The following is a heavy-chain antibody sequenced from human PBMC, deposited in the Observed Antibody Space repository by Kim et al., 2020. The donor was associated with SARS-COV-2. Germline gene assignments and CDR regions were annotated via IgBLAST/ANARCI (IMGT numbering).Heavy chain of an antibody. V-gene: IGHV3-20*03. Sequence: SVKGRVTIARDNAKNSLYLQMNSLRAEDTALYYCARDSGYNYYYYYYMDVWGKGTTVTVSS. CDR3: ARDSGYNYYYYYYMDV. D-gene: IGHD5-12*01. J-gene: IGHJ6*03.